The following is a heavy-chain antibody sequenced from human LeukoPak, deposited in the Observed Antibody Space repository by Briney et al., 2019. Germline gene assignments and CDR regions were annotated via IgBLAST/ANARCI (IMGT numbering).Heavy chain of an antibody. CDR2: IYYSGST. CDR3: ARHRYSYGAYYFDY. V-gene: IGHV4-59*08. D-gene: IGHD5-18*01. J-gene: IGHJ4*02. Sequence: SEALSLTCTVSGGSISSYYWSWIRQPPGKGLEWIGYIYYSGSTNYNPSLKSRVTISVDTSKNQFSLKLSSVTAADTAVYYCARHRYSYGAYYFDYWGQGTLVTVSS. CDR1: GGSISSYY.